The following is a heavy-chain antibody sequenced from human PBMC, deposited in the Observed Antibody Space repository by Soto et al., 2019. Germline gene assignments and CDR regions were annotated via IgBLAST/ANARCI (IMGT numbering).Heavy chain of an antibody. CDR2: IYYSGST. D-gene: IGHD5-12*01. Sequence: QVQLQESGPGLVKPSETLSLTCTVSGGSVSSGSYYWSWIRQPPGKGLEWIGYIYYSGSTNYNPSLKSRVTISVYTSKNHFSLKLSSVTAADMAVYYCAREAGRGDGYDTTYNWFDPWGQGTLVTVSS. J-gene: IGHJ5*02. V-gene: IGHV4-61*03. CDR3: AREAGRGDGYDTTYNWFDP. CDR1: GGSVSSGSYY.